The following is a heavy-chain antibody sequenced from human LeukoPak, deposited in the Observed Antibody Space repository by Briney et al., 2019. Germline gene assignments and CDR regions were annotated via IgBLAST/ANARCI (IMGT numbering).Heavy chain of an antibody. D-gene: IGHD6-13*01. CDR3: ARDSASIAAAVYWYFDL. CDR2: IWYDGSNE. Sequence: GGSLRLSCATSGFTFNTYAMNWVRQAPGKGLEWVAVIWYDGSNEYYADSVKGRFTISRDNSKNTLYLQMNSLRAEDSAVYFCARDSASIAAAVYWYFDLWGRGTLVTVSS. J-gene: IGHJ2*01. CDR1: GFTFNTYA. V-gene: IGHV3-33*01.